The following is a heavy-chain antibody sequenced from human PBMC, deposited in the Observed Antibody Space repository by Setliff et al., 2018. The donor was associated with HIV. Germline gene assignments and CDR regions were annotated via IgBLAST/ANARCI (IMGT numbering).Heavy chain of an antibody. V-gene: IGHV3-74*01. J-gene: IGHJ4*02. CDR1: GFTFTNYW. D-gene: IGHD6-19*01. CDR2: INSDGSST. Sequence: HPGGSLRLSCAASGFTFTNYWMHWFRQAPGMGLVWVSRINSDGSSTTYADSVKGRFTISRDNAKNTLYLQMNSLRAEDTAVYYCAGGYLSGWSATAANWGQGALVTVSS. CDR3: AGGYLSGWSATAAN.